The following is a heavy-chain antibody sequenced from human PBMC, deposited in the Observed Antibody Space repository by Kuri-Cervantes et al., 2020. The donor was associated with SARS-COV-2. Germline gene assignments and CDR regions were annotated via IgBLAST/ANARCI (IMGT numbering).Heavy chain of an antibody. CDR2: IKQDGSEK. CDR1: GFTFSSYW. V-gene: IGHV3-7*01. Sequence: GGSLRLSCAASGFTFSSYWMSWVRQAPGKGLEWVANIKQDGSEKYYVDSVKGRFTISRDNAKNSLYLQMNSLRAEDTAVYYCARMRSITIFGVVITFFDYWGQGTLVTVSS. J-gene: IGHJ4*02. CDR3: ARMRSITIFGVVITFFDY. D-gene: IGHD3-3*01.